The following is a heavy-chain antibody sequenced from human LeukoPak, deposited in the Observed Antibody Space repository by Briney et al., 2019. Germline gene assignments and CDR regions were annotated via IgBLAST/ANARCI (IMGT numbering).Heavy chain of an antibody. Sequence: PSETLSLTCAVYGGSFSGYYWSWIRQPPGKGLEWIGEINHSGSTNYNPSLKSRVTISVDTSKNQFSLKLSSVTAADTAVYYCVSLRPYCSGGSCLRDVDYWGQGTQVTVSS. CDR1: GGSFSGYY. CDR3: VSLRPYCSGGSCLRDVDY. J-gene: IGHJ4*02. V-gene: IGHV4-34*01. CDR2: INHSGST. D-gene: IGHD2-15*01.